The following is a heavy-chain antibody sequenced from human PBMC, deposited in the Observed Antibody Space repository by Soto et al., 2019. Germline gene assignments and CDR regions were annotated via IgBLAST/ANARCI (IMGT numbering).Heavy chain of an antibody. D-gene: IGHD6-13*01. CDR3: ARASRWQQLARFDP. CDR2: IYYSGST. Sequence: SETLSLTCTVSGGSISSYYWSWIRQPPGKGLEWIGYIYYSGSTNYNPSLKSRVTISVDTSKNQFSLKLSSVTAADTAVYYCARASRWQQLARFDPWGQGTLVTVSS. CDR1: GGSISSYY. J-gene: IGHJ5*02. V-gene: IGHV4-59*01.